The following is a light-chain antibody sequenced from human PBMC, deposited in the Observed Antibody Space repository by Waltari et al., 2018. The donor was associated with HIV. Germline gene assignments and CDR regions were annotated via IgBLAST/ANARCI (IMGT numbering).Light chain of an antibody. CDR2: SNN. CDR1: SSNIGSNT. J-gene: IGLJ1*01. V-gene: IGLV1-44*01. CDR3: AAWDDSLNGYV. Sequence: QSVLTQPPSASGTPGPRVTIPCSGSSSNIGSNTVNWYQQLPGTPPNPLIYSNNQRPSGVPDRFSGSKSGTSASLAISGLQSEDEADYYCAAWDDSLNGYVFGTGTKVTVL.